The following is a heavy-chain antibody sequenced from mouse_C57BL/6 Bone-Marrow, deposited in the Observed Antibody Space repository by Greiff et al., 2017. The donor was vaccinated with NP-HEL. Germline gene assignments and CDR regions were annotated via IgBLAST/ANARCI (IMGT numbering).Heavy chain of an antibody. CDR2: IYPRSGNT. V-gene: IGHV1-81*01. D-gene: IGHD2-5*01. Sequence: VQLQQSGAELARPGASVKLSCKASGYTFTSYGISWVKQRTGQGLEWIGEIYPRSGNTYYNEKFKGKATLTADKSSSTAYMELRSLTSEDSAVYFCARGRNYSKRFAYWGQGTLVTVSA. CDR1: GYTFTSYG. J-gene: IGHJ3*01. CDR3: ARGRNYSKRFAY.